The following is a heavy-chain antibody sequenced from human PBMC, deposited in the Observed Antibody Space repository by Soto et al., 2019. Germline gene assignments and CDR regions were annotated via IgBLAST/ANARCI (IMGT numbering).Heavy chain of an antibody. Sequence: GASVKVSCKASGGTFSSYTISWVRQAPGQGLEWMGWVDPNGGGAYAAQKFQGSVTMTWDTSIATAYLEVNRLTTDDTATFFCATWLDYGDFEGVDFWGQGTLVTVS. CDR2: VDPNGGGA. J-gene: IGHJ4*02. CDR3: ATWLDYGDFEGVDF. V-gene: IGHV1-2*04. D-gene: IGHD4-17*01. CDR1: GGTFSSYT.